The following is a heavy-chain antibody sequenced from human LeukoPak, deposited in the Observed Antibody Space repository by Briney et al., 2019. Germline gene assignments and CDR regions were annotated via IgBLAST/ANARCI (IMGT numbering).Heavy chain of an antibody. CDR2: TYYRSKWYN. J-gene: IGHJ4*02. CDR3: ARSDGWSLDF. CDR1: GDSVSSSSAA. Sequence: SQTLSLTCAISGDSVSSSSAAWNWIRQSPSRGLEWLGKTYYRSKWYNEYAVSVKSRVNIKPDTSKNQFSLRLNSMTLEDTAVYFCARSDGWSLDFWGQGTLVTVSS. V-gene: IGHV6-1*01. D-gene: IGHD6-19*01.